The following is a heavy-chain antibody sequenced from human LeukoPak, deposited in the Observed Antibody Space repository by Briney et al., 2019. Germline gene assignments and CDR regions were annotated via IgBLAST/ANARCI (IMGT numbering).Heavy chain of an antibody. CDR1: GFTFSSYS. J-gene: IGHJ4*02. D-gene: IGHD1-26*01. V-gene: IGHV3-21*01. CDR2: ISSSSSYI. Sequence: PGGSLRLSCAASGFTFSSYSMNWVRQAPGKGLEWVSSISSSSSYIYYADSVKGRFTISRDNAKNSLYLQMNSLRAEDTAVYYCARDQYSGSAGFDYWGQGTLVTVSS. CDR3: ARDQYSGSAGFDY.